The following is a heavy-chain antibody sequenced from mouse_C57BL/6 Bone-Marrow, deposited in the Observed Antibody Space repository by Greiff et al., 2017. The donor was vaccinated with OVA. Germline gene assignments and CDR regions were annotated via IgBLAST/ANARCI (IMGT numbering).Heavy chain of an antibody. CDR3: ALPHDGYFWFAC. CDR1: GFSLSTSGMG. J-gene: IGHJ3*01. D-gene: IGHD2-3*01. CDR2: TYWDDDT. Sequence: QVTLKESGPGILQPSQTLSLTCSFSGFSLSTSGMGVSWIRQPSGMGLEWLVHTYWDDDTRYNPSLKSRLTTSKDTSRHQVLLKLTRVDTADTVTYHCALPHDGYFWFACWGQGTLVTLSA. V-gene: IGHV8-12*01.